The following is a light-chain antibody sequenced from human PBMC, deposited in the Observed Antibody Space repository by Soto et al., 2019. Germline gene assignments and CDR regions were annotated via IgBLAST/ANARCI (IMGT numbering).Light chain of an antibody. J-gene: IGLJ1*01. CDR3: TSYTSTFPYV. V-gene: IGLV2-14*01. Sequence: QSALTQPASVSGSPGQSITISCTGSSNDVGGYNYVSWYQQHPGQAPKLIIYEVSDRPSGVSPRVSGSKSGNTASLTISGLQVEDEADYFCTSYTSTFPYVFGSGTKVTVL. CDR2: EVS. CDR1: SNDVGGYNY.